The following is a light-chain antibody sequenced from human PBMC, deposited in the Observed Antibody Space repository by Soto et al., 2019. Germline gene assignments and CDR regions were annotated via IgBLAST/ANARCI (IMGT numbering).Light chain of an antibody. V-gene: IGKV3-20*01. Sequence: IVLTQSPATLSLSPGERATLSCTASQHVTTTYIALYQQKFGQAPRLLIYGASTRATGTPDRFTGGGFGTDFTHTIIRVEPEDFAVYYCQQYDSSFTFGGGTKVEMK. CDR3: QQYDSSFT. CDR2: GAS. J-gene: IGKJ4*01. CDR1: QHVTTTY.